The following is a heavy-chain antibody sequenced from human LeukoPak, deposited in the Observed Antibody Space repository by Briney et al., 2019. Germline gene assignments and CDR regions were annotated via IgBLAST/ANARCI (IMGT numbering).Heavy chain of an antibody. J-gene: IGHJ4*02. D-gene: IGHD2-2*03. CDR1: GYTFIGYY. Sequence: ASVKVSCKASGYTFIGYYMHWVRQAPGQGLEWMGWINPNSGGTNYAQKFQGRVTMTRDTSISTAYMELSRLRSDDTAVYYCARAVLRGYCSSTSCYPPGYWGQGTLVTVSS. CDR3: ARAVLRGYCSSTSCYPPGY. V-gene: IGHV1-2*02. CDR2: INPNSGGT.